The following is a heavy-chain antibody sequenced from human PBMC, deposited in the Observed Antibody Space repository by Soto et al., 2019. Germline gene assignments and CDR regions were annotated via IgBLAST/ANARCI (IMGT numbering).Heavy chain of an antibody. Sequence: GGSLRLSCAASGFTFSSYAMHWVRQAPGKGLEWVAVISYDGSNKYYADSVKGRFTISRDNSKNTLYLQMNSLRAEDTAVYYCARDSGYSYGFAFDIWGQGTMVTVSS. CDR3: ARDSGYSYGFAFDI. J-gene: IGHJ3*02. CDR1: GFTFSSYA. V-gene: IGHV3-30-3*01. CDR2: ISYDGSNK. D-gene: IGHD5-18*01.